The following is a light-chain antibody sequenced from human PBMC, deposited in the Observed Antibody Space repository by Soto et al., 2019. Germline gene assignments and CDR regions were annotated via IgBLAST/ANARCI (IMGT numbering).Light chain of an antibody. CDR3: QQFGSSRFT. V-gene: IGKV3-20*01. J-gene: IGKJ2*01. Sequence: EIVLTPSPGTLSLSPGERATLSCRASQSNSYLAWYQQKPGQAPWLLVYGASTRATGIPDRFSCSGSGTDFSLTISRLEPEDFAVYYCQQFGSSRFTFGQGTKLEI. CDR1: QSNSY. CDR2: GAS.